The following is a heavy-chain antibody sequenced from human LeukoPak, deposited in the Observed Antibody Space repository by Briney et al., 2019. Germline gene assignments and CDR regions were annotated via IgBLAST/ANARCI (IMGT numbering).Heavy chain of an antibody. J-gene: IGHJ3*02. CDR2: IYYSGST. D-gene: IGHD2-21*01. CDR1: GGSISSYY. Sequence: SETLSPTCTVSGGSISSYYWSWIRQPPGKGLEWIGYIYYSGSTNYNPSLKSRVTISVDTSKNQFSLKLSSVTAADTAVYYRAREVWSAFDIWGQGTMVTVSS. V-gene: IGHV4-59*12. CDR3: AREVWSAFDI.